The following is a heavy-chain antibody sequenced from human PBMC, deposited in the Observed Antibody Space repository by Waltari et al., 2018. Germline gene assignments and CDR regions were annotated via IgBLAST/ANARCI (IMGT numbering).Heavy chain of an antibody. Sequence: QVQLVESGGGVVQPGRSLRLSCAASGFTFSSYAMHWVRQAPGKGRAWVAVISDDGSNKYYADSVKGRFTISRDNSKNTLYLQMNSLRAEDTAVYYCARVALGVAAAGTGYWGQGTLVTVSS. CDR3: ARVALGVAAAGTGY. J-gene: IGHJ4*02. D-gene: IGHD6-13*01. CDR1: GFTFSSYA. V-gene: IGHV3-30-3*01. CDR2: ISDDGSNK.